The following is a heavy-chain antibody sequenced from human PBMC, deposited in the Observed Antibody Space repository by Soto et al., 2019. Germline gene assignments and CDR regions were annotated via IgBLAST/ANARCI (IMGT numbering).Heavy chain of an antibody. CDR2: INAGNGNT. V-gene: IGHV1-3*01. CDR3: ARPLGYFSGGSGYSWWPIAF. CDR1: GYTFTSYA. D-gene: IGHD2-15*01. Sequence: ASVKVSCKASGYTFTSYAMHWVRQAPGQRLEWMGWINAGNGNTKYSQKFQGRVTITRDTSASTAYMELSSLRSEDTAVYYCARPLGYFSGGSGYSWWPIAFWGQGTSVPVSS. J-gene: IGHJ6*02.